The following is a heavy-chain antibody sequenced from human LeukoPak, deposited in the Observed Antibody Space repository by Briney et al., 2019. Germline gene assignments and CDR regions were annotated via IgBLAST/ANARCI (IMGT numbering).Heavy chain of an antibody. V-gene: IGHV4-59*08. D-gene: IGHD1-26*01. CDR3: ARVPRGSTVGTLPYFYYYMDV. CDR1: GGSISSYY. CDR2: IYYSGST. J-gene: IGHJ6*03. Sequence: SETLSLTCTVSGGSISSYYWSWIWQPPGKGLEWIGYIYYSGSTNYNPSLKSRVTISVDTSKNQFSLKLSSVTAADTAVYYCARVPRGSTVGTLPYFYYYMDVWGKGTTVIVSS.